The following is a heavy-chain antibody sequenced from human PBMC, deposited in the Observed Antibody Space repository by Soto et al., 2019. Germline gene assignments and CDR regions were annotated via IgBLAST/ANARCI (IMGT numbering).Heavy chain of an antibody. CDR1: GYPFTGHY. V-gene: IGHV1-46*01. CDR2: INPSGGST. CDR3: ARDRRYYGSASYYEFDY. Sequence: GSGEVSSKASGYPFTGHYMHWVRQAPAQGLEWMGIINPSGGSTSYAQKFQGRFAMTRDTSTSTVYMELSSLRSEDTAVYYCARDRRYYGSASYYEFDYCGQGTLVTVSS. J-gene: IGHJ4*02. D-gene: IGHD3-10*01.